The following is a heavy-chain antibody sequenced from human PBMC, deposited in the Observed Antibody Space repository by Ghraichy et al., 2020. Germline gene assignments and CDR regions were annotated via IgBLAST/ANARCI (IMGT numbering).Heavy chain of an antibody. CDR2: ISAYNGNT. J-gene: IGHJ6*02. CDR1: GYTFTSYG. CDR3: AREGASVHIVVVPAAIRDPDYYYGMDV. Sequence: ASVKVSCKASGYTFTSYGISWVRQAPGQGLEWMGWISAYNGNTNYAQKLQGRVTMTTDTSTSTAYMELRSLRSDDTAVYYCAREGASVHIVVVPAAIRDPDYYYGMDVWGQGTTVTVSS. D-gene: IGHD2-2*02. V-gene: IGHV1-18*01.